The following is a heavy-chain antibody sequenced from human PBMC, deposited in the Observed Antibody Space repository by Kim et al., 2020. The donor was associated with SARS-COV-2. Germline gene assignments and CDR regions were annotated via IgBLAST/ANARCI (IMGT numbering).Heavy chain of an antibody. Sequence: GGSLRLSCAASGFTFSSYSMNWVRQAPGKGLEWVSSISSSSSYIYYADSVKGRFTISRDNAKNSLYLQMNSLRAEDTAVYYCARGPSYDSSGLDYWGQGTLVTVSS. CDR2: ISSSSSYI. J-gene: IGHJ4*02. CDR1: GFTFSSYS. CDR3: ARGPSYDSSGLDY. V-gene: IGHV3-21*01. D-gene: IGHD3-22*01.